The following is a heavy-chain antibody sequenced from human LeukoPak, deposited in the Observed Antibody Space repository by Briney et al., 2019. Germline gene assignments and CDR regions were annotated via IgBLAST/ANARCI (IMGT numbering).Heavy chain of an antibody. D-gene: IGHD6-19*01. V-gene: IGHV3-30*02. J-gene: IGHJ4*02. CDR2: IRYDGSNK. Sequence: PGGSLRLSCAASGFTFSSYGMHWLRQAPGKGLEWVAFIRYDGSNKYYADSVKGRFTISRDNSKNTLYLQMNSLRAEDTAVYYCAKDRSSGWYFDYWGQGTLVTVSS. CDR1: GFTFSSYG. CDR3: AKDRSSGWYFDY.